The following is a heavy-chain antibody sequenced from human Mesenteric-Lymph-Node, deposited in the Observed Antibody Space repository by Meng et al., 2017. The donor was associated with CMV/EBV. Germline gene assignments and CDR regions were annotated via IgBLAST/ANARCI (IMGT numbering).Heavy chain of an antibody. Sequence: GESLKISCKGSGYSFTSYWIGWVRQMPGKGLKWMGIIYPGDSDTRYSPSFQGQVTISADKSISTAYLQWSSLKASDTAMYYCARLGPTTRRQRYYYDSSGYYHRWFDPWGQGTLVTVSS. CDR3: ARLGPTTRRQRYYYDSSGYYHRWFDP. J-gene: IGHJ5*02. CDR2: IYPGDSDT. CDR1: GYSFTSYW. D-gene: IGHD3-22*01. V-gene: IGHV5-51*01.